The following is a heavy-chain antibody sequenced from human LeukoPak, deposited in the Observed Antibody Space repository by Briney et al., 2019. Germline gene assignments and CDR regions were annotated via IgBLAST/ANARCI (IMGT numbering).Heavy chain of an antibody. CDR3: ARDPGEMATKAYYYYMDV. Sequence: GRSLRLSCAASGFTFSSYAMHWVRQAPGKGLEWVAVISYDGSNKYYADSVKGRFTISRDNSKNTLYLQMSSLRAEDTAVYYCARDPGEMATKAYYYYMDVWGKGTTVTVSS. D-gene: IGHD5-24*01. V-gene: IGHV3-30*04. J-gene: IGHJ6*03. CDR1: GFTFSSYA. CDR2: ISYDGSNK.